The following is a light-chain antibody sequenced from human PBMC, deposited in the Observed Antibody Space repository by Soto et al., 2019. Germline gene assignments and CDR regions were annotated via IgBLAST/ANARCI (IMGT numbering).Light chain of an antibody. Sequence: QSALTQPASVSGSPGQSITISCTGANSNIGTFYLVSWYQQHPGRAPKLLISEVTERPSGVSDRFSGSKSGNTASLTISGLQPEDEADYYCCSYAGYNSYVFGTGTKLTVL. CDR2: EVT. V-gene: IGLV2-23*02. CDR3: CSYAGYNSYV. CDR1: NSNIGTFYL. J-gene: IGLJ1*01.